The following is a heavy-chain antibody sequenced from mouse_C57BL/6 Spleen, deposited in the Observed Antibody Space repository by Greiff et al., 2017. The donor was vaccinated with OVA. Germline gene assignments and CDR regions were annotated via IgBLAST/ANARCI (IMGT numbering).Heavy chain of an antibody. V-gene: IGHV1-64*01. CDR3: AREGDNYAMDY. CDR2: IHPNSGST. CDR1: GYTFTSYW. Sequence: QVQLQQPGAELVKPGASVKLSCKASGYTFTSYWMHWVKQRPGQGLEWIGMIHPNSGSTNYNEKFKSKATLTVDKSSSTAYMQLSSLTSEDSAVYYCAREGDNYAMDYWGQGTSVTVSS. J-gene: IGHJ4*01.